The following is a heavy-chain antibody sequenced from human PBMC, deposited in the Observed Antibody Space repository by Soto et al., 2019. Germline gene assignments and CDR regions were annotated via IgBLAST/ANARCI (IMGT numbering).Heavy chain of an antibody. J-gene: IGHJ6*03. CDR3: ARGQAGTTPTELLYYYYYMDV. V-gene: IGHV1-8*01. CDR2: MNPNSGNT. Sequence: ASVKVSCKASGYTFTSYDINWVRQATGQGLEWMGWMNPNSGNTGYAQKFQGRVTMTRNTSISTAYMELSSLRSEDTAVYYCARGQAGTTPTELLYYYYYMDVWGKGTTVTVSS. D-gene: IGHD1-1*01. CDR1: GYTFTSYD.